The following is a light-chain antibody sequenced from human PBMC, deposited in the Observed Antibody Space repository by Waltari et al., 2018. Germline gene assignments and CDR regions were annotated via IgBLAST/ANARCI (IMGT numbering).Light chain of an antibody. CDR3: SSYASSSTLVV. J-gene: IGLJ2*01. V-gene: IGLV2-14*03. CDR2: DVT. CDR1: ISDVGGYDY. Sequence: QSALTQPASVSGSPGHSITISCTGTISDVGGYDYVSCYQQHPDKAPKLMIYDVTNRPSGVSKRFSGSKSGNTASLTISGLQAEDEADYYCSSYASSSTLVVFGGGTKLTVL.